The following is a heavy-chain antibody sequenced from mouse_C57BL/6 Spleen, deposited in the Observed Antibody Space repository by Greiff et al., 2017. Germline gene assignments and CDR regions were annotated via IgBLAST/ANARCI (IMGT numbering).Heavy chain of an antibody. J-gene: IGHJ2*01. Sequence: EVQVVESGGGLVKPGGSLKLSCAASGFTFSDYGMHWVRQAPEKGLEWVAYISSGSSTIYYADTVKGRFTISRDNAKNTLFLQMTSLRSEDTAMYYCARSLHYYGSSYGYFDYWGQGTTLTVSS. CDR2: ISSGSSTI. CDR1: GFTFSDYG. D-gene: IGHD1-1*01. CDR3: ARSLHYYGSSYGYFDY. V-gene: IGHV5-17*01.